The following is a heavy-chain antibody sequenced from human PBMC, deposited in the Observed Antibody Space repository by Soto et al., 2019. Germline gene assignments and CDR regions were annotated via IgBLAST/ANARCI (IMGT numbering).Heavy chain of an antibody. J-gene: IGHJ4*02. CDR2: IYYSGST. CDR1: DVYISSLC. Sequence: SETLPLTSTVADVYISSLCCRWIRQPPRKGLEWIGYIYYSGSTNYNPSLKSRVTISVDTSKNQFSLKLSSVTAADTAVYYCGVRGCYGDLDYCGEGTLVTVSS. V-gene: IGHV4-59*11. D-gene: IGHD4-17*01. CDR3: GVRGCYGDLDY.